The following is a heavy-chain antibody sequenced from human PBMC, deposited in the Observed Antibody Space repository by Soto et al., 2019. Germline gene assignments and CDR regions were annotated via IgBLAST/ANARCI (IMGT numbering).Heavy chain of an antibody. J-gene: IGHJ3*02. D-gene: IGHD3-22*01. Sequence: QVQLVESGGGVVQPGRSLRLSCAASGFTFSSSGMHWVRQAPGKGLEWVAVISYDGSNKYYADSVKGRFTISRDNSKNTLYLQMNSLRAEDTAVYYCAKDYYDSSGYRVDAFDIWGQGTMVTVSS. V-gene: IGHV3-30*18. CDR3: AKDYYDSSGYRVDAFDI. CDR2: ISYDGSNK. CDR1: GFTFSSSG.